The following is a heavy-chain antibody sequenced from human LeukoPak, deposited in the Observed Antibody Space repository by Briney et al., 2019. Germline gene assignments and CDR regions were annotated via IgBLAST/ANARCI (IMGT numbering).Heavy chain of an antibody. V-gene: IGHV4-39*07. D-gene: IGHD2-2*01. Sequence: PSETLSLTCTVSGGSISSSSYYWGWIRQPPGKGLEWIGSIYYSGSTYYNPSLKSRVTISVDTSKNQFSLKLSSVTAADTAVYYCARDPDIVVVPAAIAHAFDIWGQGTMVTVSS. CDR2: IYYSGST. CDR1: GGSISSSSYY. J-gene: IGHJ3*02. CDR3: ARDPDIVVVPAAIAHAFDI.